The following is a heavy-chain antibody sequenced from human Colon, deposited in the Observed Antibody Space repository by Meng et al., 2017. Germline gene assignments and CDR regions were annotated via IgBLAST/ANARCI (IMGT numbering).Heavy chain of an antibody. CDR1: GGSFSDYY. V-gene: IGHV4-34*01. CDR3: ARRRWYSSGEI. CDR2: INHSGST. D-gene: IGHD6-19*01. Sequence: SETLSPTCAVYGGSFSDYYWSWIRQPPGKGLEWIGEINHSGSTNYNPCPKSRVTISVDTSKNQFSLQLSSVTAADTAVYYCARRRWYSSGEIWGQGTMVTVSS. J-gene: IGHJ3*02.